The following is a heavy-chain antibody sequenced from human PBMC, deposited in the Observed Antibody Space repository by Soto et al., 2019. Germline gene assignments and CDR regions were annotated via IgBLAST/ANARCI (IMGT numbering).Heavy chain of an antibody. J-gene: IGHJ4*02. CDR2: NSAYNDNT. CDR3: ARETNYFDY. V-gene: IGHV1-18*01. D-gene: IGHD4-17*01. CDR1: GYTFTKFG. Sequence: ASVKVSCKSSGYTFTKFGISWVRQAPGQGLEWMGWNSAYNDNTNYAQKLQGGVTMTTDTSTSTAYMELRSLRSDDTAVYYCARETNYFDYWGKGTLVTVYS.